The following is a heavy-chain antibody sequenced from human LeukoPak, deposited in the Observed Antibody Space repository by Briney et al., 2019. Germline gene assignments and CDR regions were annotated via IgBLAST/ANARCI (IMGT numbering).Heavy chain of an antibody. CDR3: ARVPLSAAGNAFDI. V-gene: IGHV4-61*02. CDR2: IYTSGST. Sequence: SETLSLTCTVSGGSISSGGYYWSWIRQPAGKGLEWIGRIYTSGSTNYNPSLKSRVTISVDTSKNQSSLKLSSVTAADTAVYYCARVPLSAAGNAFDIWGQGTMVTVSS. D-gene: IGHD6-13*01. CDR1: GGSISSGGYY. J-gene: IGHJ3*02.